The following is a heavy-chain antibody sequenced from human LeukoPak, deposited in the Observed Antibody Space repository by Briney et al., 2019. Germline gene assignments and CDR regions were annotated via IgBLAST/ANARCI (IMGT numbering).Heavy chain of an antibody. CDR1: GFTFSSYA. V-gene: IGHV3-48*01. J-gene: IGHJ4*02. CDR2: ISSSSSTI. Sequence: GGSLRLSCAASGFTFSSYAMSWVRQAPGKGLEWVSYISSSSSTIYYADSVKGRFTISRDNAKNSLYLQMNSLRAEDSAVYYCARGGGSYPFDYWGQGTLVTVSS. D-gene: IGHD1-26*01. CDR3: ARGGGSYPFDY.